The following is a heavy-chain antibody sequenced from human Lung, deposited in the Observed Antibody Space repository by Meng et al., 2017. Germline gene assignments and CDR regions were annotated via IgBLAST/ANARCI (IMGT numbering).Heavy chain of an antibody. CDR3: ARDKPPNDV. Sequence: QVERVEAGGGVVQPGGSLRLSCAASGFTFNTYAMHWVRQAPGKGLEWVSLMSFDGAQIYYSDSVRGRFTISRDNSKNTLDLQMNSLRAEDTAVYYCARDKPPNDVWGRGTLVTVSS. CDR1: GFTFNTYA. J-gene: IGHJ2*01. CDR2: MSFDGAQI. V-gene: IGHV3-30*01.